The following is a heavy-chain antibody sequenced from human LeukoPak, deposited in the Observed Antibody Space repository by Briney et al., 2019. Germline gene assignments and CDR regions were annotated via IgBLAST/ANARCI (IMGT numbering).Heavy chain of an antibody. Sequence: GGSLRLSCAASGFTFSGSTMHWVRQASGKGLEWVGRIRSKANSYATAYAASVKGRFTISRDDSKKMAYLQMNNLKTEDTAMYYCTRANGWDAFDIWGQGTMVTISS. CDR1: GFTFSGST. J-gene: IGHJ3*02. CDR3: TRANGWDAFDI. D-gene: IGHD6-19*01. V-gene: IGHV3-73*01. CDR2: IRSKANSYAT.